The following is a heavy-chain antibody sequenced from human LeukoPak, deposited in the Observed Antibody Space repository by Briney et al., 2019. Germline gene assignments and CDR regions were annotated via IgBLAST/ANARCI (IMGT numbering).Heavy chain of an antibody. CDR2: IYYSGST. CDR3: ARGRNYSYGLRRGDWFDP. J-gene: IGHJ5*02. CDR1: GGSISSSSYY. Sequence: PSETLSLTCTVSGGSISSSSYYWGWIRQPPGKGLEWIGSIYYSGSTYYNPSLKSRVTISVDTSKNQFSLKLSSVTAADTAVYYCARGRNYSYGLRRGDWFDPWGQGTLVTVSS. V-gene: IGHV4-39*01. D-gene: IGHD5-18*01.